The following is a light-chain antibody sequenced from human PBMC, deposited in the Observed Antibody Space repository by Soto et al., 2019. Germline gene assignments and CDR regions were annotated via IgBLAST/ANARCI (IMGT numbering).Light chain of an antibody. Sequence: DIVMTQSPDSLAVSLGERASINCSSSQSVLYSSTNRNYLAWYQQKPGQPPKLLIYWAYIRESGVPDRFSGSGSGTDFSLTSSNLQTEDVAVYYCQQFYTSPLTFGGGTKVEIK. J-gene: IGKJ4*01. V-gene: IGKV4-1*01. CDR2: WAY. CDR3: QQFYTSPLT. CDR1: QSVLYSSTNRNY.